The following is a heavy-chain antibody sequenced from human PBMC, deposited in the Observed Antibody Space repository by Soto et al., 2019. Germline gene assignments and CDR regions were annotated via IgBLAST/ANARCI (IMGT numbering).Heavy chain of an antibody. Sequence: RASVKVSCKASGGTFSSYAISWVRQAPGQGLEWMGGIIPIFGTANYAQKFQGRVTITADESTSTAYMELSSLRSEDTAVYYCAREVGFDAFDIWGQGTMVTVSS. V-gene: IGHV1-69*13. D-gene: IGHD6-25*01. CDR1: GGTFSSYA. CDR3: AREVGFDAFDI. CDR2: IIPIFGTA. J-gene: IGHJ3*02.